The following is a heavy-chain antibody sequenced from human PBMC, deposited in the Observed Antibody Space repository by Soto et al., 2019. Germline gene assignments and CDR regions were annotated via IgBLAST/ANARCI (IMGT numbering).Heavy chain of an antibody. CDR3: ATVACTSITCNHWFDP. Sequence: QVQLEQSGAEVKKPGSSVKVSCKASGGTFISYIITWVRQAPGQGLEWMGRIIPILDIANYAQKFQGRVTITADKSTSTAYMELRSLRSEDTAVYYCATVACTSITCNHWFDPWGQGTLVTVSS. J-gene: IGHJ5*02. D-gene: IGHD2-2*01. CDR2: IIPILDIA. V-gene: IGHV1-69*02. CDR1: GGTFISYI.